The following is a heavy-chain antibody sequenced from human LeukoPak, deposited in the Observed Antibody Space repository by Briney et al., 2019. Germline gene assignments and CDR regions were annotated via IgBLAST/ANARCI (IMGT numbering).Heavy chain of an antibody. V-gene: IGHV4-39*07. J-gene: IGHJ4*02. CDR3: ARGAFLEWLLYFFSGSGSYYYFDY. Sequence: PSETLSLTCTVSGGSISSSSYYWGWIRQPPGKGLEWIGSIYYSGSSYYNPSLKSRVTISVDTSKNQFSLKLSSVTAADTAVYYCARGAFLEWLLYFFSGSGSYYYFDYWGQGTLVTVSS. CDR1: GGSISSSSYY. D-gene: IGHD3-3*01. CDR2: IYYSGSS.